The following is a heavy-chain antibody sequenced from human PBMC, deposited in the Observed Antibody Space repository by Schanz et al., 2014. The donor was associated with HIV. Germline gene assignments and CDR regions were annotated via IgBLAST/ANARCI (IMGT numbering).Heavy chain of an antibody. CDR2: ISSSSSTI. CDR1: GFTFTSYS. D-gene: IGHD3-10*01. CDR3: AKDEYYYGSGSYIYFYYGMDV. V-gene: IGHV3-48*01. J-gene: IGHJ6*02. Sequence: EVQLVESGGGLVQPGGSLRLSCAASGFTFTSYSMNWVRQAPGKGLEWVSYISSSSSTIYYADSVKGRFTISRDNSRNTLYLEMNSLRADDTAVYYCAKDEYYYGSGSYIYFYYGMDVWGQGTTVTVSS.